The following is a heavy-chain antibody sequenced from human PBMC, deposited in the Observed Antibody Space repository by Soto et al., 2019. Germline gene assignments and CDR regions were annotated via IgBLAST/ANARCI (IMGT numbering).Heavy chain of an antibody. CDR2: ISAYNGNT. J-gene: IGHJ4*02. CDR3: ARDGYSCGSASASWY. D-gene: IGHD5-18*01. Sequence: SVKVSCKASGYTFTSYGISWVRQAPGQGLEWMGWISAYNGNTNYAQKLQGRVTMTTDTSTSTAYMELRSLRSDDTAVYYCARDGYSCGSASASWYWGQGTLVTVSS. CDR1: GYTFTSYG. V-gene: IGHV1-18*01.